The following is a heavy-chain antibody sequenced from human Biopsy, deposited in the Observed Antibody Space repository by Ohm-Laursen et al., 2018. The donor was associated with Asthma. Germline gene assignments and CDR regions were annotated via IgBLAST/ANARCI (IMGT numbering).Heavy chain of an antibody. D-gene: IGHD3-3*01. CDR2: SDHRGNT. CDR3: ARGPEWSGLDI. CDR1: GLSSSAYY. Sequence: TLSLTCSMYGLSSSAYYWTWIRQTPGKGLEWIGESDHRGNTNTNATLKSRVTISKAKSANEFSLKMKSVTAAGTAIYYCARGPEWSGLDIWGQGTTVTVSS. V-gene: IGHV4-34*01. J-gene: IGHJ6*02.